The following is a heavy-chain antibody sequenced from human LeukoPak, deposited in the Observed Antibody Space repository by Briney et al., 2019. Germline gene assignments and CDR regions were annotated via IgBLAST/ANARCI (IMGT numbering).Heavy chain of an antibody. D-gene: IGHD1-20*01. CDR3: ARKAITGTGHFDY. Sequence: EPSETLSLTCAVSGGSISSSNWWSWVRQPPGKGLEWIGEIYHSGSTNYNPSLKSRVTISVDKSKNQFSLKLSSVTAADTAVYYCARKAITGTGHFDYWGQGTLVTVSS. CDR1: GGSISSSNW. V-gene: IGHV4-4*02. CDR2: IYHSGST. J-gene: IGHJ4*02.